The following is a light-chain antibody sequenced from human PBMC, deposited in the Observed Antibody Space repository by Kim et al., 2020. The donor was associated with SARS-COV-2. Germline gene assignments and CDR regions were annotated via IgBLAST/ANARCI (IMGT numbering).Light chain of an antibody. CDR2: DNN. CDR1: SSNIGRNY. V-gene: IGLV1-51*01. J-gene: IGLJ2*01. Sequence: QSVLTQPPSVSAAPGQDVTISCSGSSSNIGRNYVAWYQQLPGTAPKLLIFDNNKRPSGIPDRFSGSKSGPSATLVITGLQTGDDADYYCGSWDSSLSLVLFGGGTQLTVL. CDR3: GSWDSSLSLVL.